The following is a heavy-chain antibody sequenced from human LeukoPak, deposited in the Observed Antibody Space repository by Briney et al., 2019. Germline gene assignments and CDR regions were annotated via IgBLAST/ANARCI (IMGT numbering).Heavy chain of an antibody. J-gene: IGHJ4*02. CDR3: ARDQYSSFDY. CDR2: ISSSGSTI. CDR1: GFTFSSYE. V-gene: IGHV3-48*03. D-gene: IGHD2-21*01. Sequence: SGGSLRLSCAASGFTFSSYEMNWVRQAPGKGLEWVSYISSSGSTIYYANSVKGRSTISRDNAKNSLYLQMNSLRAEDTAVYYCARDQYSSFDYWGQGTLVTVSS.